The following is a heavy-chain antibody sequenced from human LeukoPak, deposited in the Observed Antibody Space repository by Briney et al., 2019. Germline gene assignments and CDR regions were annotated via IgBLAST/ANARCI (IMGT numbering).Heavy chain of an antibody. CDR3: SWSSEAD. V-gene: IGHV3-7*01. J-gene: IGHJ4*02. CDR1: GFSFRSYW. D-gene: IGHD3-3*01. Sequence: PGGSLRLSCAASGFSFRSYWMTWVRRAPGKGLEWVADIKKDGSERYYVDSVKGRFTISRDNAKNSVFLQMNSLRVEDTAVYYCSWSSEADWGQGTLVTVSS. CDR2: IKKDGSER.